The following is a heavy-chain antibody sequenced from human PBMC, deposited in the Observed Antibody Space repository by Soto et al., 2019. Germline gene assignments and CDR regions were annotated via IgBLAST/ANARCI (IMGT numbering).Heavy chain of an antibody. Sequence: QVQLVPSGAAVKKPGASVKVSCKSSGYTFPNYGITWVRMALGQGLGWMVWISSYKTNIKYAQKFQGRVTLTTETSTSTGYMELMSLRSDDTAIYYCVRDFDGSGAYYTDFWGQGTLVTVSS. J-gene: IGHJ4*02. CDR2: ISSYKTNI. D-gene: IGHD3-10*01. V-gene: IGHV1-18*01. CDR1: GYTFPNYG. CDR3: VRDFDGSGAYYTDF.